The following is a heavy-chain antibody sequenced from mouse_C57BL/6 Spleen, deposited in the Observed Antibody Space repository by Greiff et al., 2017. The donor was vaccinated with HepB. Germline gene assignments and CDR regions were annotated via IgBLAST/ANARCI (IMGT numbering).Heavy chain of an antibody. CDR1: GFNIKNTY. D-gene: IGHD1-1*01. CDR3: ASDYGSSYYAMDY. J-gene: IGHJ4*01. Sequence: VQLQQSVAELVRPGASVKLSCTASGFNIKNTYMHWVKQRPEQGLEWIGRIDPANGNTKYAPKFQGKATITADPSSNTAYLQLSSLTSEDTAIYYCASDYGSSYYAMDYWGQGTSVTVSS. V-gene: IGHV14-3*01. CDR2: IDPANGNT.